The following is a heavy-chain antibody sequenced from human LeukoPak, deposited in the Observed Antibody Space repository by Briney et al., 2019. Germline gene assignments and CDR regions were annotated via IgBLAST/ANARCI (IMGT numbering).Heavy chain of an antibody. Sequence: GGSLRLSFAACGFAFRNYDMIWVRQAPGRGLEWVTGITTDGSRVYYADSVKGRFTVSRDNSKNTVFLQMNSLRGEDAAIYYCAKGVLGAGSLLEYFQHWGQGTLVTVSS. CDR3: AKGVLGAGSLLEYFQH. CDR1: GFAFRNYD. J-gene: IGHJ1*01. D-gene: IGHD3-10*01. CDR2: ITTDGSRV. V-gene: IGHV3-23*01.